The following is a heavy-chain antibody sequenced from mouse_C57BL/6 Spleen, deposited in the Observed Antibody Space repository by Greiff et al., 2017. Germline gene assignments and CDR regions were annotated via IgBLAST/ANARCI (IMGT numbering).Heavy chain of an antibody. V-gene: IGHV1-52*01. CDR2: IDPSDSET. D-gene: IGHD1-1*01. CDR1: GYTFTSYW. J-gene: IGHJ2*01. Sequence: VQLQQSGAELVRPGSSVKLSCKASGYTFTSYWMHWVKQRPIQGLEWIGNIDPSDSETHYNQKFKDKATLTVDKSSSTAYMQLSSLTSEDSAVYYCARGCYGSSYFFDYWGQGTTLTVSS. CDR3: ARGCYGSSYFFDY.